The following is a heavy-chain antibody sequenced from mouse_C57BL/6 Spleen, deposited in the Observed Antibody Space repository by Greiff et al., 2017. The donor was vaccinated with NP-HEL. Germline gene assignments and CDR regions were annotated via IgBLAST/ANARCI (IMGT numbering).Heavy chain of an antibody. CDR2: ISGGGGNT. V-gene: IGHV5-9*01. Sequence: EVQRVESGGGLVKPGGSLKLSCAASGFTFSSYTMSWVRQTPEKRLEWVATISGGGGNTYYPDSVKGRFTISRDNAKNTLYLQMSSLRSEDTALYYCAREGDGYSFDYWGQGTTLTVSS. D-gene: IGHD2-3*01. CDR1: GFTFSSYT. CDR3: AREGDGYSFDY. J-gene: IGHJ2*01.